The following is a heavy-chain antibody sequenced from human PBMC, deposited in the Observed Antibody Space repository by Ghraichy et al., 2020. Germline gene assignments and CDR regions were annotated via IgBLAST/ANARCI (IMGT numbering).Heavy chain of an antibody. J-gene: IGHJ6*02. D-gene: IGHD6-6*01. CDR1: GFTFSSYG. CDR2: IWYDGSNK. CDR3: AREGHSSSPPRYYYYGMDV. Sequence: GSLRLSCAASGFTFSSYGMHWVRQAPGKGLEWVAVIWYDGSNKYYADSVKGRFTISRDNSKNTLYLQMNSLRAEDTAVYYCAREGHSSSPPRYYYYGMDVWGQGTTVTVSS. V-gene: IGHV3-33*01.